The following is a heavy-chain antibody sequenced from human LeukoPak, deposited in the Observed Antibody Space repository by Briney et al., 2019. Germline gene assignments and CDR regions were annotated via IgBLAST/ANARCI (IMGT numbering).Heavy chain of an antibody. CDR2: IYSGGST. CDR3: ARDRGYGSGSYYTTGTVNYYYGMDV. Sequence: PGGSLRLSCAASGFTVSSNYMSWVRQAPGKGLEWVSVIYSGGSTYYADSVKGRFTISRDNSKNTLYLQMNSLRAKDTAVYYCARDRGYGSGSYYTTGTVNYYYGMDVWGQGTTVTVSS. CDR1: GFTVSSNY. V-gene: IGHV3-66*01. J-gene: IGHJ6*02. D-gene: IGHD3-10*01.